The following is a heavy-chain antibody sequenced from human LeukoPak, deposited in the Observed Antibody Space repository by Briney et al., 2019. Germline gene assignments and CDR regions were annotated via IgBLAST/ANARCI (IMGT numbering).Heavy chain of an antibody. J-gene: IGHJ4*02. D-gene: IGHD4-17*01. CDR3: ASLLMTTVTNYFDY. V-gene: IGHV3-7*01. Sequence: GGSLRLSCAASGFTFSSYWMSWVRQAPGKGLEWVADIKQDGSEKYYVDSVKGRFTISRDNAKNSLYLQMNSLRAEDTAVYYCASLLMTTVTNYFDYWGQGTLVTVSS. CDR2: IKQDGSEK. CDR1: GFTFSSYW.